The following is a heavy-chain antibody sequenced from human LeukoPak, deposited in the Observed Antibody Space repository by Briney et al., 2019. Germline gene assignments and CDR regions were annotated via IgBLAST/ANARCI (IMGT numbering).Heavy chain of an antibody. V-gene: IGHV3-48*03. Sequence: PGGSLRLSCVASGFTFSSYEMNWVRQAPGKGLEWLSYITSSDSTTHYADSVKGRFTISRDNSKNTLYLQMNSLKAEDTAVYYCAKDTPRGYSYGYFDYWGQGTLVTVSS. CDR2: ITSSDSTT. CDR1: GFTFSSYE. CDR3: AKDTPRGYSYGYFDY. J-gene: IGHJ4*02. D-gene: IGHD5-18*01.